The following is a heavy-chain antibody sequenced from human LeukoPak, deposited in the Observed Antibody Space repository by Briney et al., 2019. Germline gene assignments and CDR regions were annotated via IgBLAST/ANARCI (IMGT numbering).Heavy chain of an antibody. D-gene: IGHD5-18*01. CDR2: IWYDGSSD. CDR1: GFTFSNYG. Sequence: GGSLRLSCAASGFTFSNYGMHWVRQAPGKGLEWVAFIWYDGSSDYYADSVKGRFTISRDNSKNKLYLQMNSLRVEDTAVYYCAKGLFEYSSLDDALDIWVQGPRVTVSS. J-gene: IGHJ3*02. V-gene: IGHV3-30*02. CDR3: AKGLFEYSSLDDALDI.